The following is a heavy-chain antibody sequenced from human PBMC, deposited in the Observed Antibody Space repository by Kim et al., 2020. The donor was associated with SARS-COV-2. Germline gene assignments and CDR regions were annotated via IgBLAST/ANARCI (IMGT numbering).Heavy chain of an antibody. CDR2: INHSGST. CDR3: ARGLGFGRLGELSANNWFDP. CDR1: GGSFSGYY. D-gene: IGHD3-16*02. Sequence: SETLSLTCAVYGGSFSGYYWSWIRQPPGKGLEWIGEINHSGSTNYNPSLKSRVTISVDTSKNQFSLKLSSVTAADTAVYYCARGLGFGRLGELSANNWFDPWGQGTLVTVSS. J-gene: IGHJ5*02. V-gene: IGHV4-34*01.